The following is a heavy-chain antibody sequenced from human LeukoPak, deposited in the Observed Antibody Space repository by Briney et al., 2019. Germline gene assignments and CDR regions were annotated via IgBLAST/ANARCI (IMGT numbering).Heavy chain of an antibody. CDR2: IGTYNHDT. CDR1: GYTFTDYG. D-gene: IGHD2-15*01. V-gene: IGHV1-18*01. Sequence: GASVKVSCKASGYTFTDYGISWVRQAPGQGLEWMAWIGTYNHDTNYAQKFRGRVTLTTDTSTSTAYMELRSLGSDDTAVYYYVRDYFCSGGTCDDCFDPWGQGTLVTVSS. CDR3: VRDYFCSGGTCDDCFDP. J-gene: IGHJ5*02.